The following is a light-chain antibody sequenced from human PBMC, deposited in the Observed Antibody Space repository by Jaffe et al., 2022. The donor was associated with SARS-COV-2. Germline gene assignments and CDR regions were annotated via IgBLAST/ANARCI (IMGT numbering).Light chain of an antibody. V-gene: IGLV3-1*01. CDR3: QAWDSSTKLRVVV. Sequence: SYELTQPPSVSVSPGQTASITCSGDKLGDKYACWYQQKPGQSPVLVIYQDSKRPSGIPERFSGSNSGNTATLTISGTQAMDEADYYCQAWDSSTKLRVVVFGGGTKLTVL. CDR2: QDS. J-gene: IGLJ2*01. CDR1: KLGDKY.